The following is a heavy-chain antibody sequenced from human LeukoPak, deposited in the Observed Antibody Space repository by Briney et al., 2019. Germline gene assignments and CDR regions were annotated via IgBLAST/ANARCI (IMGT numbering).Heavy chain of an antibody. D-gene: IGHD5-24*01. J-gene: IGHJ6*02. Sequence: GGSLRLSCSASGFTFSNYKMHWVRQAPGKGLVWVSRINDNGRSIVYADSVKGRFTISRDNAKNTLYLQMNSLRAEDTAVYYCARDKDGYNSHYYYYGMDVWGQGTTVTVSS. CDR3: ARDKDGYNSHYYYYGMDV. V-gene: IGHV3-74*01. CDR2: INDNGRSI. CDR1: GFTFSNYK.